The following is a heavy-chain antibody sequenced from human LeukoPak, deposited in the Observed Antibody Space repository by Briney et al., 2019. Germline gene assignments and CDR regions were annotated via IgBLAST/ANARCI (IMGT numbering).Heavy chain of an antibody. Sequence: GGSLRLSCAASGFTFSSYAMHWVRQAPGKGLEWVAVISYDGSNKYYADSVKGRFTISRDNSKNTLYLQMNSLRAEDTAVYYCARDNYYDSSGYSGWFDPWGQGTLVTVSS. V-gene: IGHV3-30-3*01. CDR1: GFTFSSYA. CDR2: ISYDGSNK. D-gene: IGHD3-22*01. CDR3: ARDNYYDSSGYSGWFDP. J-gene: IGHJ5*02.